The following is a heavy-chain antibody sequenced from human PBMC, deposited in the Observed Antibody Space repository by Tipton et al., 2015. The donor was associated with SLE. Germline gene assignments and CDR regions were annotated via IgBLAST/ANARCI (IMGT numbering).Heavy chain of an antibody. D-gene: IGHD3-16*01. V-gene: IGHV4-39*07. CDR1: GASISSIDYY. CDR3: ARRRRESRPSDLWNWLDP. CDR2: IYYTGNT. J-gene: IGHJ5*02. Sequence: GLVKPSETLSLTCTVSGASISSIDYYWGWFRQPPGRGLAWIGSIYYTGNTFYSPSLKSRVTVSLDTSKNQFSLRLSSVTAADTAVYYCARRRRESRPSDLWNWLDPWGQGILVTVSS.